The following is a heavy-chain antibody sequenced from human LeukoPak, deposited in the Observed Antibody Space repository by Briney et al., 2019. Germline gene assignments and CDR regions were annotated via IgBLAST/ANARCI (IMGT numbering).Heavy chain of an antibody. V-gene: IGHV1-8*03. CDR1: GYTLTSYD. J-gene: IGHJ6*03. CDR2: MNPNSGNT. D-gene: IGHD4-23*01. CDR3: ARGGGNSGYYYYYYYMDV. Sequence: ASVKVFCKASGYTLTSYDINWVRQATGQGLEWMGWMNPNSGNTGYAQKFQGRVAITKNTSISTAYMELSSLRSEDTAVYYCARGGGNSGYYYYYYYMDVWGKGTTVTVSS.